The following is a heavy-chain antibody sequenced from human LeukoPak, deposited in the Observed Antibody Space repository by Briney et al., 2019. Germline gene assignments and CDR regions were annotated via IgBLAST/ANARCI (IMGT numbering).Heavy chain of an antibody. V-gene: IGHV3-21*01. D-gene: IGHD3-22*01. CDR3: ARDLRSSGYYAFDY. CDR1: GFTFSSYW. CDR2: ISTSSSYI. J-gene: IGHJ4*02. Sequence: GGSLRLSCAASGFTFSSYWMNWVRQAPGKGLEWVSCISTSSSYIYYADSVKGRFTTSRDNAKNSLYLQMNSLRAEDTAVYYCARDLRSSGYYAFDYWGQGTLVTVSS.